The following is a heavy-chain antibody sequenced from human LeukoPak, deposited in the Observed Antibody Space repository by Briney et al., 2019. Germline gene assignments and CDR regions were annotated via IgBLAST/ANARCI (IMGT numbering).Heavy chain of an antibody. CDR1: GGSITSGAYF. Sequence: PSQTLSLTCTVSGGSITSGAYFWSWIRQPAGKGLQWIGRIYTGGRTDYSPSLESRVTIPVDTSKNQFSLKLISVTAADTAVYYCTRDGKRGTNGDAFDIWGQGTKVTVSS. CDR2: IYTGGRT. V-gene: IGHV4-61*02. D-gene: IGHD1-26*01. CDR3: TRDGKRGTNGDAFDI. J-gene: IGHJ3*02.